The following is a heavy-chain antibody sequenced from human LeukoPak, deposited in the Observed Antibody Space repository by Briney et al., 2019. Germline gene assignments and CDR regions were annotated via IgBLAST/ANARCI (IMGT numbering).Heavy chain of an antibody. V-gene: IGHV3-23*01. CDR1: GFTFSIHG. J-gene: IGHJ4*02. CDR2: IGASGSHT. CDR3: ARDLSSLGLDD. D-gene: IGHD7-27*01. Sequence: PGGSLRLSCAASGFTFSIHGMNWVRQAPGKGLEWVSGIGASGSHTYFADSVEGRFSISRDNSKNTVYLQMNSLRAGDTALYFCARDLSSLGLDDWGQGTLVTVSS.